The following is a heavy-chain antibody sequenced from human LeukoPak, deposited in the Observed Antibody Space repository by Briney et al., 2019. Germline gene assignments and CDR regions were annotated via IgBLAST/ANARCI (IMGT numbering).Heavy chain of an antibody. D-gene: IGHD5-24*01. J-gene: IGHJ4*02. CDR3: ARRLCRDTACYYFDY. V-gene: IGHV3-23*01. CDR2: ISGSGADT. CDR1: GFTFNDYA. Sequence: PGGSLRLSCATSGFTFNDYAMNWVRQAPGKGLEWVAGISGSGADTYYADSVKGRFTISRDNSKNTLYLQTDTLRVEDTAVYYCARRLCRDTACYYFDYWGQGTLVTVSS.